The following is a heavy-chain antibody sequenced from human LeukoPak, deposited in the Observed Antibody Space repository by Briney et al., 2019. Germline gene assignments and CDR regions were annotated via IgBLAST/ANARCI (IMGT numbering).Heavy chain of an antibody. CDR2: ISSSSSYI. J-gene: IGHJ4*02. V-gene: IGHV3-21*01. CDR3: ARAPPGSWYYFDY. D-gene: IGHD1-26*01. Sequence: GGSLRLSCAASGFTFSSYSMNWVRQAPGKGLEWVSSISSSSSYIYYADSVKGRFTISRDNAKNSLYLQMNSLRAEDTAVYYCARAPPGSWYYFDYWGQGTLVTVSS. CDR1: GFTFSSYS.